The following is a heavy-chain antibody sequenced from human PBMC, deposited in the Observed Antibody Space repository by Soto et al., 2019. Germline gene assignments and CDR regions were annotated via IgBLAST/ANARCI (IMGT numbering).Heavy chain of an antibody. D-gene: IGHD3-10*01. CDR2: INYKSHI. J-gene: IGHJ6*03. CDR3: ARDLISAGYYYYMDV. CDR1: GFTFSSYS. V-gene: IGHV3-21*01. Sequence: EVQLVESGGGLVKPGGSLRLSCAASGFTFSSYSMNWVRQAPGKGLEWVSSINYKSHIDYADSVKGRFTISRDNAKNSLYLQMNSLRAEDTAVYFCARDLISAGYYYYMDVWGIGTTVNVSS.